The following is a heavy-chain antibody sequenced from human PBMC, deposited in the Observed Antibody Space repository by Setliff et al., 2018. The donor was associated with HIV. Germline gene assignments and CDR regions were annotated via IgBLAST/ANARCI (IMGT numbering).Heavy chain of an antibody. CDR1: GYTFATYG. CDR3: ARVRNHLAVSPWYSYMDV. CDR2: ISPYNGNT. V-gene: IGHV1-18*01. D-gene: IGHD6-19*01. J-gene: IGHJ6*03. Sequence: GASVKVSCKASGYTFATYGISWVRQAPGQGLEWMGWISPYNGNTNYAQKVQGRVTMTTDTSTSTAYTELRSLRSDDTALYYCARVRNHLAVSPWYSYMDVWGKGTTVTVSS.